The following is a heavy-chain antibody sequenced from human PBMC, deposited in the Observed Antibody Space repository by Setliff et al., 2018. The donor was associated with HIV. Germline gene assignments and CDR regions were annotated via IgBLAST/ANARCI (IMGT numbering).Heavy chain of an antibody. CDR2: IWYDGSNK. V-gene: IGHV3-33*01. Sequence: PGGSLRLSCAASGFTFSTYGMYWVRQAPGKGLEWVAVIWYDGSNKYYADSVQGRFTISRDNSKNTLYLQMNSLRPGDTAVYYCARENNFDYWGQGTLVTVSS. CDR1: GFTFSTYG. J-gene: IGHJ4*02. CDR3: ARENNFDY.